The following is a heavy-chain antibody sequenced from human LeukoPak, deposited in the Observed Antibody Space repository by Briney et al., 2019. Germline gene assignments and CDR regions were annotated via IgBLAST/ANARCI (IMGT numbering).Heavy chain of an antibody. Sequence: SETLSLTCSVSGGSVSGHYWSWIRQPPGKGLEWIGYVHSSGSTSYNPFLKSRVTILVDTSQNQFSLKLTSVTAADTAVYYCARVGDTSSYYYYFDYWGQGTLVTASS. D-gene: IGHD3-22*01. CDR2: VHSSGST. CDR1: GGSVSGHY. V-gene: IGHV4-59*02. J-gene: IGHJ4*02. CDR3: ARVGDTSSYYYYFDY.